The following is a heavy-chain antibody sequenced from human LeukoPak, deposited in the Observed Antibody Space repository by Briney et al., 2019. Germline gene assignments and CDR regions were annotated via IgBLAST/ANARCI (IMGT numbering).Heavy chain of an antibody. CDR2: INPNSGGT. Sequence: GASVKVSCKASGYTFTGYYMHWVRQAPGQGLEWMGWINPNSGGTNYAQKFQGWVTMTRDTPISTAYMELSRLKSDDTAVYYCARGPLVRGVNRYYFDYWGQGTLVTVSS. CDR1: GYTFTGYY. J-gene: IGHJ4*02. V-gene: IGHV1-2*04. CDR3: ARGPLVRGVNRYYFDY. D-gene: IGHD3-10*01.